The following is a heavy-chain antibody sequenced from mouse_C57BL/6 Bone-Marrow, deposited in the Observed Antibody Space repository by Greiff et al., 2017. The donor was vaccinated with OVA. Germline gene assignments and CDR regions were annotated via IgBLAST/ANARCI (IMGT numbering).Heavy chain of an antibody. J-gene: IGHJ2*01. D-gene: IGHD3-2*02. CDR1: GYTFTSYW. CDR2: IYPSDSET. Sequence: QVQLQQPGAELVRPGSSVKLSCKASGYTFTSYWMDWVKQRPGQGLEWIGNIYPSDSETHYNQKFKDKATLTVDKSSSTAYMQLSSLTSEDSAVYYCARYGAQARGFDYWGQGTTLTVSS. CDR3: ARYGAQARGFDY. V-gene: IGHV1-61*01.